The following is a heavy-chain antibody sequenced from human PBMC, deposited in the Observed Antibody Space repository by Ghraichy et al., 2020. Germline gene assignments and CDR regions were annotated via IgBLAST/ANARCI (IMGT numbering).Heavy chain of an antibody. CDR3: AKGRWPSVEYSSCDY. V-gene: IGHV3-23*01. CDR1: GFTFSSYA. J-gene: IGHJ4*02. Sequence: GGSLRLSCAASGFTFSSYAMTWVRQAPGKGLEWVSDISGSGGNTYYADSVKGRFTISRDNSKNTLYLQMSSLRGEDTAVYYCAKGRWPSVEYSSCDYWGQGTLVTVSS. CDR2: ISGSGGNT. D-gene: IGHD6-6*01.